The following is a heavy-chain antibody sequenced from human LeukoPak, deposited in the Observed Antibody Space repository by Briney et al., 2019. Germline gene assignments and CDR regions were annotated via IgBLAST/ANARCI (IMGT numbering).Heavy chain of an antibody. V-gene: IGHV4-39*01. Sequence: SETLSLTCTVSGGSISSSSYYWGWIRQPPGKGLDWIGSIYYSGRTYYNPSLKSRVTISVDTSKNQFSLKLSSVTAADTAVYYCALKDFWSGFFDYWGQGTLVTVSS. D-gene: IGHD3-3*01. CDR2: IYYSGRT. J-gene: IGHJ4*02. CDR1: GGSISSSSYY. CDR3: ALKDFWSGFFDY.